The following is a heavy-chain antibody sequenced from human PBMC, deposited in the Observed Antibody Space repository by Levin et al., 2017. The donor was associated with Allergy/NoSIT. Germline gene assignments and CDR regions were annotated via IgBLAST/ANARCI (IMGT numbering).Heavy chain of an antibody. J-gene: IGHJ4*02. Sequence: GESLKISCEASGYSFPSYWIGWVRQMPGKGLEWMGIIYPGDSDTRYSPSFQGQVTISADKSISTAYLQWSSLKASDTAMYYCVRHRYCYSTTCYTGEFDYWGQGTLVTVSS. CDR2: IYPGDSDT. CDR1: GYSFPSYW. D-gene: IGHD2-2*02. V-gene: IGHV5-51*01. CDR3: VRHRYCYSTTCYTGEFDY.